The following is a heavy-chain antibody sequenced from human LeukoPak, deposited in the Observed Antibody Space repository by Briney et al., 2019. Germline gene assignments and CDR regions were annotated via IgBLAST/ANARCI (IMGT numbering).Heavy chain of an antibody. CDR3: ARHGPPAPGVDV. J-gene: IGHJ6*02. CDR2: IYYSGST. Sequence: SETLSLTCTVSGGSISSYYWSWIRQPPGKGLERIGYIYYSGSTSYNPSLKSRVTISVDTSKNQFSLKLSSVTAADTAVYYCARHGPPAPGVDVWGQGTTVTVSS. CDR1: GGSISSYY. V-gene: IGHV4-59*08. D-gene: IGHD3-10*01.